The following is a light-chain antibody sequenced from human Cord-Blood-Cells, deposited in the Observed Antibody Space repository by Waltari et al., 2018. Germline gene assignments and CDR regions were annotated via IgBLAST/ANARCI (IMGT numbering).Light chain of an antibody. V-gene: IGLV1-51*01. Sequence: QSVLTQPPSVSAAPGQKVTISCSGSSSNIGNNYVSWYQQLPGTAPKLLIYDNNKRPSGIPDRFSGSKSGTSATLGITGLQTGYEADYDCGTWDSSLSAYVFGTWTKVTVL. J-gene: IGLJ1*01. CDR2: DNN. CDR1: SSNIGNNY. CDR3: GTWDSSLSAYV.